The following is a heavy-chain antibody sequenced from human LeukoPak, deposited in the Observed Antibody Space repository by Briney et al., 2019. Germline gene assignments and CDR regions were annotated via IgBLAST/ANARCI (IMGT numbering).Heavy chain of an antibody. CDR1: GYSISSGYY. Sequence: SETLSLTCAVSGYSISSGYYWGWIRQSPGKGLEWIGTIYHSGSTYYNPSLKSRLTISVYASKNQFSLKLSSVTAADTAVYYCARVTVGDYDYVWGSYDGGYFFDYWGQGTLVTVSS. J-gene: IGHJ4*02. CDR2: IYHSGST. V-gene: IGHV4-38-2*01. CDR3: ARVTVGDYDYVWGSYDGGYFFDY. D-gene: IGHD3-16*01.